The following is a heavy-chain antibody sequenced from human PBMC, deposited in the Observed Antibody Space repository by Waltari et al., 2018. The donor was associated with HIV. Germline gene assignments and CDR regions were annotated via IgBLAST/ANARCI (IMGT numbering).Heavy chain of an antibody. CDR3: ARIGYCSGGSCYGFQH. V-gene: IGHV1-2*04. Sequence: QVQLVQSGAEVKKPGASVKVSCKASGYTFTGYYMHWVRQAPGQGLEWMGWINPNSGGTNYAQKFQGWVTMTRDTSISTAYMELSRLRSDDTAVYYCARIGYCSGGSCYGFQHWGQGTLVTVSS. D-gene: IGHD2-15*01. CDR1: GYTFTGYY. J-gene: IGHJ1*01. CDR2: INPNSGGT.